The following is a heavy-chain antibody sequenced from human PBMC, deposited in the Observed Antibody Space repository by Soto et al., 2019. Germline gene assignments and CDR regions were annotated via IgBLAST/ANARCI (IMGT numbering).Heavy chain of an antibody. D-gene: IGHD3-22*01. Sequence: GASVKVSCKASGGTFSSSAISWVRQAPGQGLEWMGGIIPIFGTANYAQKFQGRVTITADESTSTAYMELSSLRSEDTAVYYCASSGYSYYYYGMDVWGQGTTVTVSS. CDR1: GGTFSSSA. CDR2: IIPIFGTA. V-gene: IGHV1-69*13. CDR3: ASSGYSYYYYGMDV. J-gene: IGHJ6*02.